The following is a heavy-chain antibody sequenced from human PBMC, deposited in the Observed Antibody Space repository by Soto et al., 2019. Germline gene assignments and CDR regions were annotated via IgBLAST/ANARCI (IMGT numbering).Heavy chain of an antibody. CDR3: ARQGVGSLTYYYDSSGYRLDY. D-gene: IGHD3-22*01. Sequence: ASETLSLTCTVSGGSISSSSYYWGWIRQPPGKGLEWIGSIYYSGSTYYNPSLKSRVTISVDTSKNQFSLKLSSVTAADTAVYYCARQGVGSLTYYYDSSGYRLDYWGQGTLVTVSS. V-gene: IGHV4-39*01. CDR1: GGSISSSSYY. CDR2: IYYSGST. J-gene: IGHJ4*02.